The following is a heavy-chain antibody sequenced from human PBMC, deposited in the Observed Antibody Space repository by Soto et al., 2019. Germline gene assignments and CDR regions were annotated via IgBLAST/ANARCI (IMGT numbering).Heavy chain of an antibody. CDR3: ARGPGQQLVLPVLSYYYYGMAV. J-gene: IGHJ6*02. Sequence: PSETLSLTCAVYGGSFSGYYWSWIRQPPGKGLEWIGEINHSGSTIYNPSLKSRVTISVDTSKNQFSLKLSSVTAADTAVYYCARGPGQQLVLPVLSYYYYGMAVWGQGTTVTVSS. D-gene: IGHD6-13*01. CDR2: INHSGST. CDR1: GGSFSGYY. V-gene: IGHV4-34*01.